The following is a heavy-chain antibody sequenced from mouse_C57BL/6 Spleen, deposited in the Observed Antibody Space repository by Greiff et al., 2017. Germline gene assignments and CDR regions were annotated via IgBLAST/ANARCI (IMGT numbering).Heavy chain of an antibody. D-gene: IGHD2-5*01. J-gene: IGHJ4*01. V-gene: IGHV5-17*01. CDR1: GFTFSDYG. CDR3: ARGSNQYYYAMDY. CDR2: ISSGSSTI. Sequence: EVKLMESGGGLVKPGGSLKLSCAASGFTFSDYGMHWVRQAPEKGLEWVAYISSGSSTIYYADTVKGRFTISRDNAKNTLFLQMTSLRSEDTAMYYCARGSNQYYYAMDYWGQGTSVTVSS.